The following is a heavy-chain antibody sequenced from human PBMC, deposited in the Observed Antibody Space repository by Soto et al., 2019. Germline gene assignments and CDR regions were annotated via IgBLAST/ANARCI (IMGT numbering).Heavy chain of an antibody. CDR1: GYSISSSSYF. D-gene: IGHD3-22*01. J-gene: IGHJ4*02. CDR3: ARHSGIVVVLTTFDY. V-gene: IGHV4-39*01. CDR2: IYYSGTT. Sequence: PXETLSLTCTVAGYSISSSSYFWGWIRQPPGKGLEWIGSIYYSGTTYSNPSLKSRVTISVDTSKNQFSLKLRSVTAADTAVYYCARHSGIVVVLTTFDYWGQGTLVTVSS.